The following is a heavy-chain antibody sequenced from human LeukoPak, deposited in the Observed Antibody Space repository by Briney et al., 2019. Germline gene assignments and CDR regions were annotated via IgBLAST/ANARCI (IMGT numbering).Heavy chain of an antibody. CDR1: GGSISSGGYY. Sequence: SSETLSLTCTVSGGSISSGGYYWSWIRQHPGKGLEWIGYIYYSGSTYYNPSLKSRVTISVDTSKNQFSLKLSSVTAADTAVYYCARAGQRRRSGIAAAGLFDYWGQGTLVTVSS. J-gene: IGHJ4*02. D-gene: IGHD6-13*01. CDR3: ARAGQRRRSGIAAAGLFDY. CDR2: IYYSGST. V-gene: IGHV4-31*03.